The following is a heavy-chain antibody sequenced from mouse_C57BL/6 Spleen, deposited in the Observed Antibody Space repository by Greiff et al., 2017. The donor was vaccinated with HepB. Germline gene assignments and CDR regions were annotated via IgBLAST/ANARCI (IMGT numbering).Heavy chain of an antibody. CDR2: IYPRSGNT. V-gene: IGHV1-81*01. CDR3: ARATPLDWDGYFDV. J-gene: IGHJ1*03. CDR1: GYTFTSYG. Sequence: QVQLQQSGAELARPGASVKLSCKASGYTFTSYGISWVKQRTGQGLEWIGEIYPRSGNTYYNEKFKGKATLTADKSSSTAYMELRSLTSEDSAVYFCARATPLDWDGYFDVWGTGTTVTVSS. D-gene: IGHD4-1*01.